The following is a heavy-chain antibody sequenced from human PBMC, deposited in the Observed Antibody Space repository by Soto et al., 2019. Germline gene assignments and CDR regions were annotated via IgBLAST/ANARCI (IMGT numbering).Heavy chain of an antibody. CDR1: GYSFTSYW. D-gene: IGHD6-13*01. CDR3: ARHITHDSSSWSDKLYYYYGMDV. V-gene: IGHV5-51*01. CDR2: IYPGDSDT. Sequence: GESLKISCKGSGYSFTSYWIGWVRQMPGKGLEWMGIIYPGDSDTRYSPSFQGQVTISADKSISTAYLQWSSLKASDTAMYYCARHITHDSSSWSDKLYYYYGMDVWGQGTTGTVSS. J-gene: IGHJ6*02.